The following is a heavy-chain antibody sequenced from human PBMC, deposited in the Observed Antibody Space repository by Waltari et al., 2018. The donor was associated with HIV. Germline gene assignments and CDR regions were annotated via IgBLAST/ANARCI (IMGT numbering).Heavy chain of an antibody. CDR1: GYPLPELS. J-gene: IGHJ6*02. Sequence: QVQLIQSGAEVKKPGASVKVSCMVFGYPLPELSMHWVRQAPGKGLEWMGGFDPEGERTIYAQMCQGRVTMTEDTSTNTAYMELTSLTSDDTAVYYCATGAGTTSIQLYDMDVWGQGTTVTVSS. D-gene: IGHD1-1*01. V-gene: IGHV1-24*01. CDR2: FDPEGERT. CDR3: ATGAGTTSIQLYDMDV.